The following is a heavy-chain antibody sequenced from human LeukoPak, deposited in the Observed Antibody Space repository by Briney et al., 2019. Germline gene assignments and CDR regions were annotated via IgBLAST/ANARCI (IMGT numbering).Heavy chain of an antibody. CDR3: AKDETLCGKDGYYYYGMDV. J-gene: IGHJ6*02. CDR1: GFTFSSYG. CDR2: ISYGGSNK. D-gene: IGHD5-24*01. V-gene: IGHV3-30*18. Sequence: PGGSLRLSCAASGFTFSSYGMHWVRQAPGKGLEWMAVISYGGSNKYYAASVKGRFTISRDNSKNTLYLQMNSLRAEDTAVYYCAKDETLCGKDGYYYYGMDVWGQGTTVTVSS.